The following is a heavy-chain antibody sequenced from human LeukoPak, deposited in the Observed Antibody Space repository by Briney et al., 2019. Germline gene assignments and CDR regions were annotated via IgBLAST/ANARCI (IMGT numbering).Heavy chain of an antibody. J-gene: IGHJ3*02. CDR3: AREYYDSSGRKHGFDI. D-gene: IGHD3-22*01. Sequence: ASVKVSCKASGYIFNDYYMHWVRQAPGQGLEWMGWIDPHSGGTNYAQKFQGRVTMTRDTSISTAHMELSRLRSDDTAVYYCAREYYDSSGRKHGFDIWGQGAMVTVSS. CDR1: GYIFNDYY. CDR2: IDPHSGGT. V-gene: IGHV1-2*02.